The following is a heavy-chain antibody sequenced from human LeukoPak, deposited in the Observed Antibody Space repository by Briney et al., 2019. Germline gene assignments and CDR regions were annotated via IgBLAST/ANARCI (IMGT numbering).Heavy chain of an antibody. CDR1: GFTFSSYG. V-gene: IGHV3-30*02. J-gene: IGHJ4*02. CDR2: IRYDGSNK. CDR3: AKDWDDYYGSGSYFDY. Sequence: GGSLRLSCAASGFTFSSYGMHWVRQAPGKGLEWVAFIRYDGSNKYYADSVKGRFTFSRDNSKNTLYLQMNSLRAEDTALYYCAKDWDDYYGSGSYFDYWGRGTLVTVSS. D-gene: IGHD3-10*01.